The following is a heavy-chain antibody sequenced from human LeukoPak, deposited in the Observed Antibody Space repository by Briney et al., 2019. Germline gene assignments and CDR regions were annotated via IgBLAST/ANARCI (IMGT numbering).Heavy chain of an antibody. D-gene: IGHD3-9*01. CDR3: ARGSSYYDILTGYYDY. V-gene: IGHV4-4*07. J-gene: IGHJ4*02. CDR2: IYNSGST. Sequence: PSETLSLTCTVSGGSISSYYWSWIRQPAGKGLEWIGRIYNSGSTTYNPSLKSRVTMSVDTSKNQFSLKLNSVTAADTAVYYCARGSSYYDILTGYYDYWGQGTLVTVSS. CDR1: GGSISSYY.